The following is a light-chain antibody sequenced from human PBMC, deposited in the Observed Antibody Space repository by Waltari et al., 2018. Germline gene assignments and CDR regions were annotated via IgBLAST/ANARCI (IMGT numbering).Light chain of an antibody. CDR3: QAWDSSTGGV. V-gene: IGLV3-1*01. CDR1: KLGDKY. J-gene: IGLJ2*01. Sequence: SYELTQPPSVSVSPGQTASITCSGDKLGDKYACWYQQKPGQSPVLVIYQDSKRPSGILGRFAGANVGNTATLTISGTQAMDEADYYCQAWDSSTGGVFGGGTKLTVL. CDR2: QDS.